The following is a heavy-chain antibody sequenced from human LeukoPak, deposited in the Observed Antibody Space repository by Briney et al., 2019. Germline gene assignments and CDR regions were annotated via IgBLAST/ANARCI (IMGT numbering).Heavy chain of an antibody. J-gene: IGHJ4*02. CDR3: ARDRWNYDRELSDYFDY. D-gene: IGHD1-7*01. Sequence: SVKVSSKASGGTFSSYAISWVRQAPGQGLEWMGGIIPIFGTANYAQKFQGRVTITADESTSTAYMELSSLRSEDTAVYYCARDRWNYDRELSDYFDYWGQGTLVTVSS. CDR1: GGTFSSYA. V-gene: IGHV1-69*13. CDR2: IIPIFGTA.